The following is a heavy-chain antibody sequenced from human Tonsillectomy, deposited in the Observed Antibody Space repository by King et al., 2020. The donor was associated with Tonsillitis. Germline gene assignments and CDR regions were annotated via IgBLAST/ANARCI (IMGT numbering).Heavy chain of an antibody. V-gene: IGHV4-4*02. Sequence: VQLQESGPGLVKPSGTLSLTCAVSGGSITSSNWWTWVRQPPGKGLEWIGEIYHSGSTNYNPPLKSRVTISVDKSKNQFSLKLSSVTAADTAVYYCAREGDVAAAGTFWYWGQGTLVTVSS. CDR3: AREGDVAAAGTFWY. J-gene: IGHJ4*02. CDR2: IYHSGST. D-gene: IGHD6-13*01. CDR1: GGSITSSNW.